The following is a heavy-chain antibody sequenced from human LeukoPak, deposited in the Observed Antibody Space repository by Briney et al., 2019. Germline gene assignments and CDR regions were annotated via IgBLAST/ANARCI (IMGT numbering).Heavy chain of an antibody. CDR3: ASARPYSSSWYCYFDY. V-gene: IGHV3-48*03. CDR2: ISSGGTTI. CDR1: GMSFSSYE. Sequence: GGSLRLSCAASGMSFSSYEMNWVRQAPGKGLEWVSYISSGGTTIYYADSVKGRFTISRDNPKNSPYLQMNNLRAEDTAVYYCASARPYSSSWYCYFDYWGRGTLVTVSS. J-gene: IGHJ4*02. D-gene: IGHD6-13*01.